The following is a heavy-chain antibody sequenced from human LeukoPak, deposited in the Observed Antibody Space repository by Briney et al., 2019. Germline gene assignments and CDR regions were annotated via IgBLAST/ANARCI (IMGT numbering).Heavy chain of an antibody. CDR1: GGSISSYY. D-gene: IGHD6-6*01. CDR3: ARYSSSSNFDY. Sequence: SETLSLTCTVSGGSISSYYWSWIRQPPGKGLEWIGYIYHSGSTYYNPSLKSRVTISVDRSKNQFSLKLSSVTAADTAVYYCARYSSSSNFDYWGQGTLVTVSS. V-gene: IGHV4-59*12. CDR2: IYHSGST. J-gene: IGHJ4*02.